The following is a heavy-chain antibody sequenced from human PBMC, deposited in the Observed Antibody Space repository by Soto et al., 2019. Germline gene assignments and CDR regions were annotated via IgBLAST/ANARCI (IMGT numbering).Heavy chain of an antibody. CDR1: GYTFSIYG. CDR2: IRPNNGNT. V-gene: IGHV1-18*01. CDR3: ASDLDGSGSYFTDY. J-gene: IGHJ4*02. D-gene: IGHD3-10*01. Sequence: QVQLVQSGVEVKKPGASVKVSCKAFGYTFSIYGINWVRQAPGQGIEWMGWIRPNNGNTKYAQNVQGRVTMTTDTSTSTADMELRSLRSDDTAVYYCASDLDGSGSYFTDYWGQGTLVIVSS.